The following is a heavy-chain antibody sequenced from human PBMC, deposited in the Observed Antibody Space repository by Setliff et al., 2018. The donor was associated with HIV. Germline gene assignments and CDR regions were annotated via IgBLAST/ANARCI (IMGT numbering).Heavy chain of an antibody. CDR2: MNPNSGNT. V-gene: IGHV1-8*02. J-gene: IGHJ4*02. D-gene: IGHD6-19*01. CDR3: ATVVLGWGQKPVTGTTSDY. Sequence: ASVKVSCKASVYTFTSYDINWVRQATGQGLEWMGWMNPNSGNTGYAKKFQGRVTMTRSNSTSTAYMELSSLRSEDTAVYYCATVVLGWGQKPVTGTTSDYWGQGTLVTVSS. CDR1: VYTFTSYD.